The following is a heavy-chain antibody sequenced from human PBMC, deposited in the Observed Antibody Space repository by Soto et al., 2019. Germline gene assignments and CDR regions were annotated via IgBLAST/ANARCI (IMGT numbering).Heavy chain of an antibody. J-gene: IGHJ4*02. Sequence: QVHLVQSGAEVKKPGASVKVSCKASGYTFTSYGITWVRQAPGQGLEWMGWISAHNGNTDYAQKLQGRVIVTRDTSTSTAYMELRSLRSDVTAVNYCARGRYGVLWGQGVLVIVSS. V-gene: IGHV1-18*01. D-gene: IGHD3-10*01. CDR1: GYTFTSYG. CDR2: ISAHNGNT. CDR3: ARGRYGVL.